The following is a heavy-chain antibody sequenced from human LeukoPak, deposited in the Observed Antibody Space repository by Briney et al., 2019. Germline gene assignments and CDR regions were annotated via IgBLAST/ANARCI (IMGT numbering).Heavy chain of an antibody. D-gene: IGHD4-17*01. J-gene: IGHJ4*02. CDR3: ARDYGDYGQRRYYFNY. CDR2: INPSGGST. CDR1: GYTFTSYY. V-gene: IGHV1-46*01. Sequence: ASVKVSCKASGYTFTSYYMHWVRQAPGQGLEWMGIINPSGGSTSYAQKFQGRVTITRDTSTSTVYMELSSLRSEDTAVYYCARDYGDYGQRRYYFNYRGQGTLVTVSS.